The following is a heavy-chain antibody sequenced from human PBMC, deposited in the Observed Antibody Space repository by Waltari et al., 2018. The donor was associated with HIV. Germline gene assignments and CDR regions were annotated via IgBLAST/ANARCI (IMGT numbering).Heavy chain of an antibody. CDR1: GGSISSSSYY. CDR2: IYYSGST. CDR3: ARTYSSGPRALGRSDRSMYDGMDV. J-gene: IGHJ6*02. V-gene: IGHV4-39*01. D-gene: IGHD6-19*01. Sequence: QLQLQESGPGLVKPSETLSLTCTVSGGSISSSSYYWGWIRQPPGKGLEWIGSIYYSGSTYYNPSLKSRVTISVDTSKNQFSLKLSAVTAADTAVYYCARTYSSGPRALGRSDRSMYDGMDVWGQGTTVTVSS.